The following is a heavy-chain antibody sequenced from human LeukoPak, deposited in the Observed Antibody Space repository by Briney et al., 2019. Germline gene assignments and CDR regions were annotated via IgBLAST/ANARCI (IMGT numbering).Heavy chain of an antibody. V-gene: IGHV4-34*01. D-gene: IGHD3-22*01. J-gene: IGHJ3*02. Sequence: SSETLSLTCAVYGGSFSGYYWSWIRQPPGKGLEWIGEINHSGSTNYNPSLKSRVTISVDTSKNQFSLKLSSVTAADTAVYYCARGLAPRTYYYDSSGYYSGAFDIWGQGTMVTVSS. CDR1: GGSFSGYY. CDR2: INHSGST. CDR3: ARGLAPRTYYYDSSGYYSGAFDI.